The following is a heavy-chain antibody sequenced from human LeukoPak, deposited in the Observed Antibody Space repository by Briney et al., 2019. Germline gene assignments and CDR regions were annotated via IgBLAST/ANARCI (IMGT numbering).Heavy chain of an antibody. J-gene: IGHJ4*02. D-gene: IGHD3-10*01. Sequence: PSETLSLTCTVSGASISSSSYYWAWIRQPPGKGLEYIGSYSGSTYYNPSLKSRVTISVDTSKKQFSLKLSSVTAADTAVYYCARSSYGAGSKPYWVDYWGQGTLVTVSS. CDR2: YSGST. V-gene: IGHV4-39*01. CDR3: ARSSYGAGSKPYWVDY. CDR1: GASISSSSYY.